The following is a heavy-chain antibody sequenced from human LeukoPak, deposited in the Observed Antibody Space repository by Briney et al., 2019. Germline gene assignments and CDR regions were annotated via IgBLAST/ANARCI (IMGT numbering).Heavy chain of an antibody. CDR3: ARGATDTTRWFDP. J-gene: IGHJ5*02. Sequence: GGTLRLSCAASGFTFSSYGMSWVRQAPGKGLEWVSAISGSGGSTYYADSVKGRFTISRDNAKNSLYLQMNGLRADDTATYYCARGATDTTRWFDPWGQGTLVTVSS. D-gene: IGHD1-7*01. V-gene: IGHV3-23*01. CDR2: ISGSGGST. CDR1: GFTFSSYG.